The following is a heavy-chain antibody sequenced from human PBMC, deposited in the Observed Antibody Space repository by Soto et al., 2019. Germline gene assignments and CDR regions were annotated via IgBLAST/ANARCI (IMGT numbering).Heavy chain of an antibody. CDR1: GASISGHP. Sequence: SETLSLTCTASGASISGHPWRRIRQSPGKKLEWTGYIYYRGRTAYNPSNKSRVTMSRDTSKNQFSLKLTSVTATDSAVYYCAGDIPSGSYRFDYWGHGALVTVS. V-gene: IGHV4-59*08. CDR2: IYYRGRT. J-gene: IGHJ4*01. D-gene: IGHD1-26*01. CDR3: AGDIPSGSYRFDY.